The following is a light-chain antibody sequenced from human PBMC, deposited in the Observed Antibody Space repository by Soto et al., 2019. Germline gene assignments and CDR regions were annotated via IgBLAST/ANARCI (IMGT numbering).Light chain of an antibody. Sequence: QSGLTYPPAVSLSPGQSVTISWTGTSSDVGSYDYVSWYQQRPGKAPKLLIYDVTKRPSGVPDRFSGSKSGNTASLTISRLQAEDEADFYCCAYGGSFPYVFGTGAKVTVL. J-gene: IGLJ1*01. CDR2: DVT. CDR1: SSDVGSYDY. V-gene: IGLV2-11*01. CDR3: CAYGGSFPYV.